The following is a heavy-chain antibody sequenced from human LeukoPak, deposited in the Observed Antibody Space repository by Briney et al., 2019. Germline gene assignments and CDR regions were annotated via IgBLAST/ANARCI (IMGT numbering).Heavy chain of an antibody. V-gene: IGHV3-7*01. Sequence: PGGSLRLSCAASGFTLSSYWMSWVRQAPGKGLEWVANIKRDGSEKYYVDSVKGRFTISRDNAKNSLYLQMNSLRAEDTAVYYCARDSGGAVAGKGDYWGQGTLVTVSS. CDR1: GFTLSSYW. D-gene: IGHD6-19*01. CDR2: IKRDGSEK. J-gene: IGHJ4*02. CDR3: ARDSGGAVAGKGDY.